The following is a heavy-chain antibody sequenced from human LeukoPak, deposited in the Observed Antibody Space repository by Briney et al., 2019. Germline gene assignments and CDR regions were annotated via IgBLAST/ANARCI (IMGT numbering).Heavy chain of an antibody. CDR1: GFTFSSYA. J-gene: IGHJ3*02. CDR2: ISGSGGST. Sequence: PGGSLRLSCAASGFTFSSYAMSWVRQAPGKGLEWVSAISGSGGSTYYADSVKGRFTISRDNSKNTLYLQMNSLRAEDTAVYYCAKRDIVVVVAATRGPFDIWGQGTMVTVSP. V-gene: IGHV3-23*01. D-gene: IGHD2-15*01. CDR3: AKRDIVVVVAATRGPFDI.